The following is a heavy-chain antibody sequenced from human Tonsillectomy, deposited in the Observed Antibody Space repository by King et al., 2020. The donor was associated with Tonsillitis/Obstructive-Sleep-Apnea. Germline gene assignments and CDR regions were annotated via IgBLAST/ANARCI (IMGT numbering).Heavy chain of an antibody. CDR2: ISSSGSLT. CDR1: GFTFSDYY. CDR3: ARVTGSDALDI. D-gene: IGHD3-9*01. Sequence: VQLVESGGGLVKPGGSLRLSCAVSGFTFSDYYMSWIRQAPGQGREWVSYISSSGSLTRYADSVKGRLTISRDNAKKLLSLQMNSLRAEDTAVYYCARVTGSDALDIWGQGTMVTVSS. J-gene: IGHJ3*02. V-gene: IGHV3-11*05.